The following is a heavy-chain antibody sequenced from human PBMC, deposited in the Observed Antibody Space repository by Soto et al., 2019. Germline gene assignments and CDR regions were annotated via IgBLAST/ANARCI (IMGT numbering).Heavy chain of an antibody. CDR1: GYTLTELS. CDR3: ATVSSRFFDPFDY. D-gene: IGHD3-3*01. J-gene: IGHJ4*02. CDR2: FDPEDGET. Sequence: ASVKVSFKVSGYTLTELSMHWVRQAPGKGLEWMGGFDPEDGETIYAQKFQGRVTMTEDTSTDTAYMELSSLPSAAPAVYYCATVSSRFFDPFDYWGQGTLVTVSS. V-gene: IGHV1-24*01.